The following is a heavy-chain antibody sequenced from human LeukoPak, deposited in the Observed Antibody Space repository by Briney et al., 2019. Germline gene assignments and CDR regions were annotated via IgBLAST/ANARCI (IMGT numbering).Heavy chain of an antibody. D-gene: IGHD2-8*01. CDR3: AKTPDYCTNGVCYTLHYFDY. CDR1: RFTFSNHA. CDR2: ISGGGDSR. V-gene: IGHV3-23*01. J-gene: IGHJ4*02. Sequence: GGSLRLSCAASRFTFSNHAMTLVRQAPGKGLEWVSTISGGGDSRYYADSVRGRFTISRDDSKSTLYLQMNSLRAEDTAVYYCAKTPDYCTNGVCYTLHYFDYWGQGTLVTVSS.